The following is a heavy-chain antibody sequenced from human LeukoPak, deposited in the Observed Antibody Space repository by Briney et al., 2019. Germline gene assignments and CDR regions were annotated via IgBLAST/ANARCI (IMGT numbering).Heavy chain of an antibody. CDR3: ARDSADCSGGSCYSAEYFQH. J-gene: IGHJ1*01. CDR2: ISAYNGNT. CDR1: GYTFNNYG. D-gene: IGHD2-15*01. Sequence: ASVKVSCKASGYTFNNYGISWVRQAPGQGLEWMGRISAYNGNTNYAQKVQGRVTMTTDTSTSTAYMEHRNLTSDDTAVYYCARDSADCSGGSCYSAEYFQHWGQGTLLTVSS. V-gene: IGHV1-18*01.